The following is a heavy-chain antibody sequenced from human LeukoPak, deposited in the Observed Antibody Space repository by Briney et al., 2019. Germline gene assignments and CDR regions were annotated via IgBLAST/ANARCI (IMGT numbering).Heavy chain of an antibody. D-gene: IGHD3-3*01. CDR2: IYHSGST. V-gene: IGHV4-30-2*01. J-gene: IGHJ4*02. CDR1: GFTFSSYW. Sequence: LRLSCAASGFTFSSYWMSWIRQPPGKGLEWIGYIYHSGSTYYNPSPKSRVTISVDRSKNQFSLKLSSVTAADTAVYYCARVGGYDFWSGYYMPEYYFDYWGQGTLVTVSS. CDR3: ARVGGYDFWSGYYMPEYYFDY.